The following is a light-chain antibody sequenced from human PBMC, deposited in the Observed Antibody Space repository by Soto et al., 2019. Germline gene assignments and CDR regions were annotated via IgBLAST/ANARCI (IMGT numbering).Light chain of an antibody. CDR2: GAS. Sequence: EIVMTQSPATLSVSPGERATLSCRASQSVSSNLAWYQQKPGQAPRLLIYGASTRATGIPARFSGSGSGTEFTLTIGSLRPEDFAVNYVKQYNNGPLPSAGGTKLRSN. V-gene: IGKV3-15*01. J-gene: IGKJ4*01. CDR3: KQYNNGPLP. CDR1: QSVSSN.